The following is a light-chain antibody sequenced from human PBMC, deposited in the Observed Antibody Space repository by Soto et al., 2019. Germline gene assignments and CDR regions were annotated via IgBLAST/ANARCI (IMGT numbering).Light chain of an antibody. J-gene: IGKJ1*01. CDR2: GAS. Sequence: EVVMTQSPATLSVSPGERGIFSCRASQSVSSNLAWYQKKPGQAPRLLIYGASIRVTGIPARFSGFGSGTVFTLTIDSLQSEDFAIYYCQQYDNATWTFGRGTKVDIK. V-gene: IGKV3D-15*01. CDR1: QSVSSN. CDR3: QQYDNATWT.